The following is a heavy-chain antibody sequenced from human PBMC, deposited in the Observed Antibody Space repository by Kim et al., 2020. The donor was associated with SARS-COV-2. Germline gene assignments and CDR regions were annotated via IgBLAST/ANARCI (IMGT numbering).Heavy chain of an antibody. CDR1: GGSISSRSYY. V-gene: IGHV4-39*01. J-gene: IGHJ4*01. D-gene: IGHD6-13*01. CDR3: ARLGLAAAGTGFDY. Sequence: SETLSLTCTVSGGSISSRSYYWGWLPPPPGQGREWLGSIYSSGSTYSNPSLKSRATISVDTAKNQFSLKLSSVTDADTAVYYCARLGLAAAGTGFDYWG. CDR2: IYSSGST.